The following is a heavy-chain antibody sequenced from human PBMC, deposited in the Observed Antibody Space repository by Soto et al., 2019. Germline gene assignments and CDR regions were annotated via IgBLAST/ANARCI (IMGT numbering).Heavy chain of an antibody. CDR1: GYSFLYYA. CDR3: AVRGIDTSKGLLG. D-gene: IGHD3-3*02. V-gene: IGHV1-18*01. CDR2: ISPYNANT. Sequence: QVQLVQSGGEVREPGASVKVSCKASGYSFLYYAISWVRQAPGQGLEWLGWISPYNANTKYGERVQGRVTITTDTATSTAYLELRSLTADDTSVYYCAVRGIDTSKGLLGWGQGTLVTVSS. J-gene: IGHJ4*02.